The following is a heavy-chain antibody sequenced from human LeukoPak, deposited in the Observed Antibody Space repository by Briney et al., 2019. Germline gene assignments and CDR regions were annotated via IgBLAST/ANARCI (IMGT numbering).Heavy chain of an antibody. Sequence: SETLSLTCTVSGGSISSHYWSWIRQPPGKGLEWIGYIYYSGSTNYNPSLKSRVIISVDTSKNQFSLKLSSVTAADTAVYYCARDSEYFWFDPWGQGTLVTVSS. D-gene: IGHD6-6*01. CDR1: GGSISSHY. V-gene: IGHV4-59*11. CDR2: IYYSGST. J-gene: IGHJ5*02. CDR3: ARDSEYFWFDP.